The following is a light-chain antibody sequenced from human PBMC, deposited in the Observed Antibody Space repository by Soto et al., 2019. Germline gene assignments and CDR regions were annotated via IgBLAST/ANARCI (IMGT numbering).Light chain of an antibody. CDR3: MQALQTPFT. CDR1: QSLQHRNGYNY. J-gene: IGKJ5*01. V-gene: IGKV2-28*01. CDR2: LGS. Sequence: DFVMSQSPLSLPVTLGEPASISCRSGQSLQHRNGYNYLSWYLQKPGQSPQLLIYLGSLRASGVPDRFRGSGSGTDFTLKISRVEAEDVGVYYCMQALQTPFTFGQGTRLEIE.